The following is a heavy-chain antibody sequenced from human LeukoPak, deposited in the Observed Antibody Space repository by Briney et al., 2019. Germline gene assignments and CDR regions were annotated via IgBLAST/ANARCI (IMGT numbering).Heavy chain of an antibody. CDR2: ISSSSNTI. CDR3: ARNIPVTRWGY. CDR1: GFTFSSYT. Sequence: GGSLRLSCAASGFTFSSYTMNWVRQAPGKGLEWVSYISSSSNTIYYADSVKGRFTVSRDNAKNTVYLQMNSLRAEDTAVYYCARNIPVTRWGYWGQGTLVTVSS. V-gene: IGHV3-48*04. J-gene: IGHJ4*02. D-gene: IGHD2-21*01.